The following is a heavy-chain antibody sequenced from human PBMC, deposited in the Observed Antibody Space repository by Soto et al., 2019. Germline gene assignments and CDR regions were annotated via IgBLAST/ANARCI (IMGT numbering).Heavy chain of an antibody. CDR2: IYWDDNK. D-gene: IGHD3-9*01. CDR3: AHKGPEDWPLDY. V-gene: IGHV2-5*02. J-gene: IGHJ4*02. Sequence: QITLKESGPTLVRPTQTLTLTCAFSGFSLSTSGVGVGWIRQPPGKALEWLAVIYWDDNKHYSPSLRRRLTITKDTSKNQVVLTMTNMDPMDTGTYYCAHKGPEDWPLDYWGQGTLVTVSS. CDR1: GFSLSTSGVG.